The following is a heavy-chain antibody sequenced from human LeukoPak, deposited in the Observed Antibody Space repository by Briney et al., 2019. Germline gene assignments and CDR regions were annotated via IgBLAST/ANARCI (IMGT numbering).Heavy chain of an antibody. CDR1: GGSISSYY. CDR2: IYYSGST. Sequence: SETLSLTCAVSGGSISSYYWSWIRQPPGKGLEWIGYIYYSGSTNYNPSLKSRVTISVDTSKNQFSLKLSSVTAADTAVYYCARDQDSSGFDPWGQGTLVTVSS. D-gene: IGHD3-22*01. CDR3: ARDQDSSGFDP. J-gene: IGHJ5*02. V-gene: IGHV4-59*12.